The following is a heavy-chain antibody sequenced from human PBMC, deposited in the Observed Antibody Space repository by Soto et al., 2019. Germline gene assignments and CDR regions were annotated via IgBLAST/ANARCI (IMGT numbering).Heavy chain of an antibody. J-gene: IGHJ5*02. Sequence: LRLSFVTSAFSLTSCSMSWVRQTPGKGLEWVSALSRSGGATYYADSVKGQFTISRDTSTNTLYLQMSNLRAEDTDIYYSAKGEMATTRNSFDPWGQGTLVTVSS. CDR1: AFSLTSCS. CDR3: AKGEMATTRNSFDP. D-gene: IGHD5-12*01. V-gene: IGHV3-23*01. CDR2: LSRSGGAT.